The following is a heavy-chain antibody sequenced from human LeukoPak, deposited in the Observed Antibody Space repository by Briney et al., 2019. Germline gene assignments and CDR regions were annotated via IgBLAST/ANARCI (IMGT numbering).Heavy chain of an antibody. V-gene: IGHV3-23*01. CDR3: AKVASRYCSGGNCYFDF. CDR1: GFTFSDYA. J-gene: IGHJ4*02. CDR2: ISGSGVTT. Sequence: TGGSLRLSCAASGFTFSDYAMSWVRQTPGKGLEWVSAISGSGVTTYYADSVKGRFTISRDNSKNTLYLQMNSLRAEDTAVYYCAKVASRYCSGGNCYFDFWGQGTLVTVSS. D-gene: IGHD2-15*01.